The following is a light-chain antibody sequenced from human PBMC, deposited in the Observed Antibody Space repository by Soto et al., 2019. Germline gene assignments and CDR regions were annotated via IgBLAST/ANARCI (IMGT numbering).Light chain of an antibody. V-gene: IGKV3-20*01. J-gene: IGKJ2*01. Sequence: EIVLTQSPGTLSLSPGEGATLSCRASQSVFNNYLAWYQQKPGQAPRLLISGASSGATGIPERFSGSGSGTDFTLTISRLESEDFAVYYCQRYGSSPPHTFGQGTKVDIK. CDR2: GAS. CDR1: QSVFNNY. CDR3: QRYGSSPPHT.